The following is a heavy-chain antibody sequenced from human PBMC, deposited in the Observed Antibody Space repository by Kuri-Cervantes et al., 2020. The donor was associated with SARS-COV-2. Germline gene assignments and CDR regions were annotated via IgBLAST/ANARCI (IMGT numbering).Heavy chain of an antibody. Sequence: ASVKVSCKASGYTFTGYYMHWVRQAPGQGLEWLGWINPNSGGTNYAQKFQGRVTMTRDTSIITAYMELSRLRSDDTPVYYCANFGGSYPKYYFDYWGQGTLVTVSS. D-gene: IGHD1-26*01. CDR2: INPNSGGT. V-gene: IGHV1-2*02. CDR3: ANFGGSYPKYYFDY. J-gene: IGHJ4*02. CDR1: GYTFTGYY.